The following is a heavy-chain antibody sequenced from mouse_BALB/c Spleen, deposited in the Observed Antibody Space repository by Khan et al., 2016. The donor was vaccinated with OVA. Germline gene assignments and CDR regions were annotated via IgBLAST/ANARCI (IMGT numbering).Heavy chain of an antibody. CDR2: IYPGNTDT. CDR3: RGRNGVVAWFAY. V-gene: IGHV1-5*01. Sequence: VQLKQSGTVLARPGASVKMSCKASGYTFTSYWMHWVKQRPGQGLEWIGDIYPGNTDTNYNQKFKGKAKLTAVTSTSTAYMELSSLTNEDSAVFYCRGRNGVVAWFAYWGQGTLVTVSA. J-gene: IGHJ3*01. CDR1: GYTFTSYW.